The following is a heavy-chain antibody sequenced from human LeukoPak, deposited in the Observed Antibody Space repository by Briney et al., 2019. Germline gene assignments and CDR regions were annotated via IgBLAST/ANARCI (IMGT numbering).Heavy chain of an antibody. V-gene: IGHV3-74*01. J-gene: IGHJ4*02. CDR1: GFTFTSYW. CDR2: INSDGSST. Sequence: GGSLRLSCAASGFTFTSYWMHWVRQAPGKGLVWVSRINSDGSSTTYAESVKGRFTISRDNAKNTLYLQMYSLRADDTAVYYCARVPSVTGSFDYWGRGTLVTVSS. D-gene: IGHD2-21*02. CDR3: ARVPSVTGSFDY.